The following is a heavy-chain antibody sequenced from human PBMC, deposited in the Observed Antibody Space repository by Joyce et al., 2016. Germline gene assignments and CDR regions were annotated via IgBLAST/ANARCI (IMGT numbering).Heavy chain of an antibody. V-gene: IGHV3-30-3*01. Sequence: QVQLVESGGGVVQPGRSLSLSCAASGFTVSSSAMHWVRQAPGKGLEWVAVISYDGSKKYFADSVKGRFTGSRDNSKNTLYLQRNSLRAEDTAVYYCARGGFVLVTPIFDYWGQGTLVTVSS. CDR1: GFTVSSSA. CDR2: ISYDGSKK. D-gene: IGHD2-8*02. J-gene: IGHJ4*02. CDR3: ARGGFVLVTPIFDY.